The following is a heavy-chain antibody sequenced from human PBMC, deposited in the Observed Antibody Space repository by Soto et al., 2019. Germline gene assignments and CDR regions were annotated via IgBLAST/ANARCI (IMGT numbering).Heavy chain of an antibody. D-gene: IGHD5-18*01. CDR1: GDSITRSTYH. Sequence: SETLSLTCTVSGDSITRSTYHWGWIRQPPGKGLEWIGSISYSGSTYYNPSLKSRLTISVDMSKNQFSLNLSSVTAADTALYYCARHGGDSYRWVSSWGQGTLVTVSS. CDR2: ISYSGST. CDR3: ARHGGDSYRWVSS. J-gene: IGHJ4*02. V-gene: IGHV4-39*01.